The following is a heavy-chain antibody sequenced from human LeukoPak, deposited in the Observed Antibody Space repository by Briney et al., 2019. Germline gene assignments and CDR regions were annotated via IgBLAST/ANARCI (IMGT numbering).Heavy chain of an antibody. Sequence: PSQTLSLTCTVSGDSLTSGSRYWSWIRQPAGKGLEWIGHFYSSTRTTYNPSLESRVTISGDTAKNQFSLKLDSVTAADTAVYFCARCMSELDYGDYAYYYHMDVWGKGTKVTVSS. CDR3: ARCMSELDYGDYAYYYHMDV. J-gene: IGHJ6*04. D-gene: IGHD4-17*01. CDR2: FYSSTRT. V-gene: IGHV4-61*09. CDR1: GDSLTSGSRY.